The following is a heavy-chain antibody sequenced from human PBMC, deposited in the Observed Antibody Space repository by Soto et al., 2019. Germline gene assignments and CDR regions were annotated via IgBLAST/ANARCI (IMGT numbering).Heavy chain of an antibody. Sequence: QEQLVQSGAEVKKSGSSVKVSCKDTGGLFSSYAVSWVRQAPGQGLECMGGIIPVFDTVYYAQKFQGRVKITADESTNTAYMELSSLRSEDTAMYYCARGGSGYVWFNEFWGQGTLVTVSS. J-gene: IGHJ4*02. V-gene: IGHV1-69*01. CDR3: ARGGSGYVWFNEF. D-gene: IGHD3-22*01. CDR2: IIPVFDTV. CDR1: GGLFSSYA.